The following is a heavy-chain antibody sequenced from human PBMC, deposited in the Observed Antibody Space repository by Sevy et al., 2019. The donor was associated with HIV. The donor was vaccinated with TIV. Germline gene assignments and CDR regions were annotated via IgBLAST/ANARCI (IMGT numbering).Heavy chain of an antibody. CDR1: GFTFSDYG. J-gene: IGHJ6*02. Sequence: GGSLRLSCTASGFTFSDYGMHWVRQAPGKGLEWVAVVWYDGINKYYGDSVKGRFTISRDNAKNSLYLQMNSLRAEDTAVYYCARDCSSTSCLWGLDVWGQGTTVTVSS. V-gene: IGHV3-33*01. CDR3: ARDCSSTSCLWGLDV. D-gene: IGHD2-2*01. CDR2: VWYDGINK.